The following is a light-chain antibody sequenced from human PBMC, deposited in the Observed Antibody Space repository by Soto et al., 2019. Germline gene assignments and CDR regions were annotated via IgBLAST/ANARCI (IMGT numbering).Light chain of an antibody. CDR1: QSVSSSY. J-gene: IGKJ3*01. Sequence: EIVLTQSPGTLSLSPRERATLSCRASQSVSSSYLAWYQQKPGQAPRLLIYGASSRATGIPDRFSGSGSATDFTLTISRLEPEDFAVYYCQQYGSSPGFGPGTKVDIK. V-gene: IGKV3-20*01. CDR3: QQYGSSPG. CDR2: GAS.